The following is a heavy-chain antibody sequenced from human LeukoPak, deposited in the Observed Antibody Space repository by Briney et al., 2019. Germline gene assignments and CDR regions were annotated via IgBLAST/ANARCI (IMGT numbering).Heavy chain of an antibody. CDR3: ARGVLYGDYGEY. V-gene: IGHV3-21*01. J-gene: IGHJ4*02. CDR1: GFTFSSYS. Sequence: GGSLRLSCAASGFTFSSYSMNWVRQAPGKGLEWVSSISSSSSYIYYADSVEGRFTISRDNAKNSLYLQMNSLRAEDTAVYYCARGVLYGDYGEYWGQGTLVTVSS. CDR2: ISSSSSYI. D-gene: IGHD4-17*01.